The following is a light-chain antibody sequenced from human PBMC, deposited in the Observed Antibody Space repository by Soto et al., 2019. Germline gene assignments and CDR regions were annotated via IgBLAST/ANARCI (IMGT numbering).Light chain of an antibody. J-gene: IGKJ3*01. Sequence: DIVMTQSPLSLPVTPGEPASISCRSSQSLLHSNGYNYLDWYLQKPGQSPQLLIYLGSNRASGVHERFSGSGSGTDYTLKISRVEAEDVGVYYCMQALQTPQFTFGPGTKVDIK. CDR2: LGS. CDR3: MQALQTPQFT. V-gene: IGKV2-28*01. CDR1: QSLLHSNGYNY.